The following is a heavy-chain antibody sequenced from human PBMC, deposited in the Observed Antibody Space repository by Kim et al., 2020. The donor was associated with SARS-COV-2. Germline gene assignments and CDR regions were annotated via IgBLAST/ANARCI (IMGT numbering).Heavy chain of an antibody. V-gene: IGHV3-23*01. J-gene: IGHJ6*02. Sequence: AGSAKGRFTTSRDNTKNTLYLQMNSLRAEDTAVYYCGNGCDYYYYGMDGWGQGTTVTVSS. D-gene: IGHD2-2*03. CDR3: GNGCDYYYYGMDG.